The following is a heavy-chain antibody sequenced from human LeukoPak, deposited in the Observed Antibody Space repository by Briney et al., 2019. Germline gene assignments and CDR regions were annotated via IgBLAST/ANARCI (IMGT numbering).Heavy chain of an antibody. J-gene: IGHJ4*02. Sequence: KASETLSLTCTVSGGSISSYYWSWIRQPPGKGLEWIGYIYYSGSTNYNPSLKSRVTISVDTSKNQFSLKLSSVTAADTAVYYCAFGDHATFDYWGQGTLVTVSS. CDR1: GGSISSYY. V-gene: IGHV4-59*01. D-gene: IGHD3-16*01. CDR3: AFGDHATFDY. CDR2: IYYSGST.